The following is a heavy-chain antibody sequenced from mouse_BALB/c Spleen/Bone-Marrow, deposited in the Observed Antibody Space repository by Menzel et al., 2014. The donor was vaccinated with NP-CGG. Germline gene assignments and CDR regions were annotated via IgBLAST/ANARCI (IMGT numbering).Heavy chain of an antibody. CDR1: GFTFSSYG. J-gene: IGHJ2*01. V-gene: IGHV5-6-3*01. D-gene: IGHD2-14*01. CDR2: INSNGGST. Sequence: EVKLEESGGGLVQPGGSLKLSCAASGFTFSSYGMSWVRQTPDKRLELVATINSNGGSTYYPDSVKGRFTISRDNAKNTLYLQMSSLKSEDTAMYYCTRPYRYYCDYWGQGTTLTVSS. CDR3: TRPYRYYCDY.